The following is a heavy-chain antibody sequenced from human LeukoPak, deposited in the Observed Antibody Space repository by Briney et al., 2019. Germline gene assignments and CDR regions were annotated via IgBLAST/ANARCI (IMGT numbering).Heavy chain of an antibody. V-gene: IGHV4-59*11. J-gene: IGHJ3*02. CDR1: GASISSHY. Sequence: SETLSLTYTVSGASISSHYWSWIRQPPGKGLEWIGYIYYSGSTNYNPSLKSRVTISVDTSKNQFSLKLSSVTAADTAVYYCAREGYYDSSGYYSRTFEIWGQGTMVTVSS. CDR3: AREGYYDSSGYYSRTFEI. CDR2: IYYSGST. D-gene: IGHD3-22*01.